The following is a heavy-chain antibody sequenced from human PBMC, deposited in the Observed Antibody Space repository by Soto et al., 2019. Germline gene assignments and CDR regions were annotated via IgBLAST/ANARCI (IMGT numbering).Heavy chain of an antibody. Sequence: PSETLSLTCDVSDDSIGGSNYYWGWVRQPHGKGLEWIGSIHNSGATYYNPSLKSRVTLSVDTSINQFPLKVSSVTAADTGVYYCARRPLNKCLDYWGQGTLVTVSS. D-gene: IGHD2-2*01. V-gene: IGHV4-39*01. CDR1: DDSIGGSNYY. CDR3: ARRPLNKCLDY. CDR2: IHNSGAT. J-gene: IGHJ4*02.